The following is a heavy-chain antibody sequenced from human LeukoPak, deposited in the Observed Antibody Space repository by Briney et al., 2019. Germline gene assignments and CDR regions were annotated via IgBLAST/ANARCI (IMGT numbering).Heavy chain of an antibody. CDR2: IYHSGST. J-gene: IGHJ4*02. V-gene: IGHV4-4*02. CDR3: ATVSAFFYDSGSYYTFDY. CDR1: GGSICSSKW. Sequence: PSETLSLTCAVSGGSICSSKWWSWVRPPPGKGLEWIGEIYHSGSTNYNPSLKSRVTISVDKSKNQFSLKLSSVTAADTAVYYCATVSAFFYDSGSYYTFDYWGQGTLVTVSS. D-gene: IGHD3-10*01.